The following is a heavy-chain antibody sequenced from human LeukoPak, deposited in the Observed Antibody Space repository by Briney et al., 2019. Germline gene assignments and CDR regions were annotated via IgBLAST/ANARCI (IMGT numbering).Heavy chain of an antibody. Sequence: TSETLSLTCTVSGGSISSSSYSWGWIRQPPGKGLEWIGSIYYSGSTYYSPSLKSRVTISVDTSKNQFSLKLSSVTAADTAVYYCARSYSGYDYWGQGTLVTVSS. J-gene: IGHJ4*02. D-gene: IGHD5-12*01. CDR2: IYYSGST. V-gene: IGHV4-39*01. CDR1: GGSISSSSYS. CDR3: ARSYSGYDY.